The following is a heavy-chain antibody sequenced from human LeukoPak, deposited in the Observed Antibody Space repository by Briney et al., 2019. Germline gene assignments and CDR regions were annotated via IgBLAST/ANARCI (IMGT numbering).Heavy chain of an antibody. J-gene: IGHJ4*02. CDR1: DFTFSTYA. D-gene: IGHD6-13*01. V-gene: IGHV3-30*04. CDR3: ASGSQILAAYY. Sequence: GRSLRLSCAASDFTFSTYAMYWVRQAPGKGLEWVAVISHDGSKKYYADSVKGRFTISRDNSKNTLYLQMNSLRADDTAVYYCASGSQILAAYYWGQGTLVTVSS. CDR2: ISHDGSKK.